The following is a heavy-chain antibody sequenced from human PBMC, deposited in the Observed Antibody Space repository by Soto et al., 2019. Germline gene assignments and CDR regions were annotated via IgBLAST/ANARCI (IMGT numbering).Heavy chain of an antibody. V-gene: IGHV5-10-1*01. CDR2: IDPSDSYT. J-gene: IGHJ6*02. CDR3: ARSSDIVVVPAAFEPAEYYYYGMDV. CDR1: GYSFTSYW. Sequence: PGESLKISCKGSGYSFTSYWISWVRQMPGKGLEWMGRIDPSDSYTNYSPSFQGHVTISADKSISTAYLQWSSLKASDTAMYYCARSSDIVVVPAAFEPAEYYYYGMDVWGQGT. D-gene: IGHD2-2*01.